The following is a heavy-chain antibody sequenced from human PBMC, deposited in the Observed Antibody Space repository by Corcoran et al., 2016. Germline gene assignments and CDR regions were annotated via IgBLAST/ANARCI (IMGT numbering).Heavy chain of an antibody. CDR2: ISSSSSYI. V-gene: IGHV3-21*01. J-gene: IGHJ3*02. CDR3: ARDYSPYSYGLEGAFDI. Sequence: EVQLVESGGGLVKPGGSLRLSCAASGFTFSSYSMNWVRQAPGKGLEWVSSISSSSSYIYYADSVKGRFTISRDNAKNSLYLQMNSLRAEYTAVYYCARDYSPYSYGLEGAFDIWGQGTMVTVSS. D-gene: IGHD5-18*01. CDR1: GFTFSSYS.